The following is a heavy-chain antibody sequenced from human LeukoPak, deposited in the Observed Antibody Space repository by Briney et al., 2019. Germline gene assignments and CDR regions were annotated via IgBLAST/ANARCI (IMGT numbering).Heavy chain of an antibody. CDR3: AKDRLEQLPGGYFDY. J-gene: IGHJ4*02. CDR1: GFTFSSYG. V-gene: IGHV3-30*18. D-gene: IGHD6-6*01. Sequence: PGGSLRLPCAASGFTFSSYGMHWVRQAPGKGLEWVAVISYDGSNKYYADSVKGRFTISRDNSKNVLYLQMNSLRAEDTAVYYCAKDRLEQLPGGYFDYWGQGTLVTVSS. CDR2: ISYDGSNK.